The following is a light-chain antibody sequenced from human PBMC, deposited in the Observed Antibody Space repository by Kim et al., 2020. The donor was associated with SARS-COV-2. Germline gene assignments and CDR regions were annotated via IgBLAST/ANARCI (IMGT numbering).Light chain of an antibody. J-gene: IGKJ4*01. Sequence: LSPGERATLSCRASQSINIYLAWYQQKPGQAPRLLIYDASNRATGIPARFSGSGSGTDFTLTISSLEPEDFAVYYCQQRANWPLTFGGGTKVDIK. CDR2: DAS. CDR1: QSINIY. CDR3: QQRANWPLT. V-gene: IGKV3-11*01.